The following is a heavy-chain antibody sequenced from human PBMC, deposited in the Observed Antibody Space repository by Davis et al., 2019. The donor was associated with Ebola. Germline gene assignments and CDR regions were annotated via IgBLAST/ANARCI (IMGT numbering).Heavy chain of an antibody. CDR1: GASITKSY. D-gene: IGHD3-16*01. Sequence: SETLSLTCTVSGASITKSYWNWIRQPAGKGLEWIGRIYTSGSTSYSPSLKTRVTMSLDKSKNQFSLKVISVTAADTAIYYCARDMRPSQGSPEGFDYWGQGTLVTVSS. J-gene: IGHJ4*02. V-gene: IGHV4-4*07. CDR2: IYTSGST. CDR3: ARDMRPSQGSPEGFDY.